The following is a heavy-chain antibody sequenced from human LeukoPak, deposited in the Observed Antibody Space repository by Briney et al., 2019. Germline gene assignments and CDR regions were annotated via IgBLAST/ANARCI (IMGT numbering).Heavy chain of an antibody. CDR2: IYYSGST. Sequence: PSETLSLTCTVSGGSISSYYWSWIRQPPGKGLEWIGHIYYSGSTNYNPSLKSRVTISVDTSKNQFSLKLSSVTAADTAVYYCARNMVRGVIAYNWFDPWGQGTLVTVSS. CDR1: GGSISSYY. V-gene: IGHV4-59*01. J-gene: IGHJ5*02. CDR3: ARNMVRGVIAYNWFDP. D-gene: IGHD3-10*01.